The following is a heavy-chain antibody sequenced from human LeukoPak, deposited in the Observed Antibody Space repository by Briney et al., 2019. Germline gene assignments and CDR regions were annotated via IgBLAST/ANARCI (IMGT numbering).Heavy chain of an antibody. CDR2: ISGSGGST. D-gene: IGHD1-7*01. V-gene: IGHV3-23*01. CDR1: EFTFSSYD. J-gene: IGHJ4*02. Sequence: GGSLRLSCAASEFTFSSYDMTWVRQAVGEGLERVSAISGSGGSTYYADSVKGRFTISRDNSKNTLCLQMNGLRAEDTAVYYCAKELGNYRHFDYWGQGTLVTVSS. CDR3: AKELGNYRHFDY.